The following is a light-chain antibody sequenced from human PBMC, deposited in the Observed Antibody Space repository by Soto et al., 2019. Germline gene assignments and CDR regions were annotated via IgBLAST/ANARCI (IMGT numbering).Light chain of an antibody. CDR3: QQDYSIPPT. CDR2: WAS. J-gene: IGKJ1*01. CDR1: QSVLYSSNSKNY. Sequence: DIVMTQSPDSLAVSLGERATVNCKSSQSVLYSSNSKNYLAWYQQKPGQPPKLLIYWASSRESGVPARFRGSGSGTDFPLTMSSLQAEDVAVIYCQQDYSIPPTFGQGTKVEVK. V-gene: IGKV4-1*01.